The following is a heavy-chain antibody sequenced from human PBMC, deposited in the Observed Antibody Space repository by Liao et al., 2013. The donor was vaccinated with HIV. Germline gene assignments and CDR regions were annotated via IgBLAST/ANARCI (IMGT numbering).Heavy chain of an antibody. CDR1: GGSISSYY. CDR3: ARGSRGTLTPFQH. Sequence: QVQLQESGPGLVKPSETLTLTCSVSGGSISSYYWSWIRQSAGKGLEWIGRVYTSGSIYNPSLKRRVIMSVDRFKSQFSLKLTSVTAADTALYYCARGSRGTLTPFQHWGQGTLVTVSS. J-gene: IGHJ1*01. V-gene: IGHV4-4*07. D-gene: IGHD1-1*01. CDR2: VYTSGS.